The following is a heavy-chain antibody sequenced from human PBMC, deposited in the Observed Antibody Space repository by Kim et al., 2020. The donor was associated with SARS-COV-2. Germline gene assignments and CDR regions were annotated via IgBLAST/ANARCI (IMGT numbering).Heavy chain of an antibody. D-gene: IGHD6-13*01. V-gene: IGHV3-48*02. J-gene: IGHJ4*02. Sequence: ADPVKARFTHSKDNAKNSLYLQMNSLRDEDTALYYCARDLGSSWPYYFVSWGQGTLFTVSS. CDR3: ARDLGSSWPYYFVS.